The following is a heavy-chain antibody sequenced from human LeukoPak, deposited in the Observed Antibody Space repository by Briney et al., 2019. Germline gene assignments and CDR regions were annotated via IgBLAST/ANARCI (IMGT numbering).Heavy chain of an antibody. Sequence: SETLSLTCTVSGGSISSYYWSWIRQPPGKGLEWIGYIYYSGSTNYNPSLKSRVTISVDTSENQFSLKLSSVTAADTAVYYCAREGQDTAMVTHYYYMDVWGKGTTVTVSS. CDR1: GGSISSYY. CDR3: AREGQDTAMVTHYYYMDV. CDR2: IYYSGST. D-gene: IGHD5-18*01. J-gene: IGHJ6*03. V-gene: IGHV4-59*01.